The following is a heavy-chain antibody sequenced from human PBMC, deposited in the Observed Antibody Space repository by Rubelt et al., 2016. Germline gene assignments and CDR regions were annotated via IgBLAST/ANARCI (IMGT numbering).Heavy chain of an antibody. V-gene: IGHV3-23*01. Sequence: RWVRRSPGKGLEWVSGIGGGTSNTYYADSVRGRFTISRDNSKNMLYLQMNSLRAEDTAVYYCARGGAAGEAFDIWGQGTMVTVSS. D-gene: IGHD1-14*01. CDR3: ARGGAAGEAFDI. J-gene: IGHJ3*02. CDR2: IGGGTSNT.